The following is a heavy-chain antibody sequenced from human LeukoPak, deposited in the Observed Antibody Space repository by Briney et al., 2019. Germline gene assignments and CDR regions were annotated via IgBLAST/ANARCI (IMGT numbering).Heavy chain of an antibody. V-gene: IGHV3-21*01. Sequence: GGSLRLPCAASGFTFSSYSMNWVRQAPGKGLEWVSSISSSSSYIYYADSVKGRFTISRDNAKNSLYLQMNSLRAEDTAVYYCARYGGGHWAFDIWGQGTMVTVSS. D-gene: IGHD3-10*01. CDR2: ISSSSSYI. CDR1: GFTFSSYS. CDR3: ARYGGGHWAFDI. J-gene: IGHJ3*02.